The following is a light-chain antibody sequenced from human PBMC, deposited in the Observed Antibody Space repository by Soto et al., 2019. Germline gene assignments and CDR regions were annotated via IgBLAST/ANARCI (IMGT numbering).Light chain of an antibody. CDR3: QQYYSYPRT. V-gene: IGKV1-8*01. CDR1: QGISSY. Sequence: AIRMTQSPSSFSASTGDRVTITCPASQGISSYLAWYQQKPGKAPKLLIYAASTLQSGVPSRFSGSGSGTDFTLTISCLQSEDFATYYCQQYYSYPRTFGPGTKVDIK. CDR2: AAS. J-gene: IGKJ3*01.